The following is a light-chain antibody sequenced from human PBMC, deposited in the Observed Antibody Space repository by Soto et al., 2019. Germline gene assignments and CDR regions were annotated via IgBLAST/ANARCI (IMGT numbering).Light chain of an antibody. V-gene: IGKV3-11*01. Sequence: VLTQSPTTLSFSPRQRANLTCRAIQSVSSYFPWHHQEPGQAPRLLIYDASNRSPGIPARFSGCWSGTEFTLDIGSLDRDDFSGCASYRDSESSVVGPFGAGTKVDIK. CDR3: YRDSESSVVGP. CDR1: QSVSSY. CDR2: DAS. J-gene: IGKJ3*01.